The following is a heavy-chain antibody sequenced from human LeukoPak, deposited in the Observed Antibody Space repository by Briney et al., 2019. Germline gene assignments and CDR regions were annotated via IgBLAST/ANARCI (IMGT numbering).Heavy chain of an antibody. Sequence: GGSLRLSCAASGFSFSTYAMHWVRQAPGKGLEWASVVTSSGESAYCADSVKGRFTMSRDNSKNIVTLQMNSLWAEDTAVYYCAKGAPTVAAGSDLWGQGTLVLVSA. CDR2: VTSSGESA. D-gene: IGHD6-13*01. CDR3: AKGAPTVAAGSDL. J-gene: IGHJ5*02. CDR1: GFSFSTYA. V-gene: IGHV3-23*01.